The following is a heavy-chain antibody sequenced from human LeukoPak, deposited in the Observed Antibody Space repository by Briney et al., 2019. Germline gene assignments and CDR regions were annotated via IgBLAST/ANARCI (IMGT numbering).Heavy chain of an antibody. CDR3: ATVPYGSGIDY. CDR1: GFTFSSYE. V-gene: IGHV3-48*03. D-gene: IGHD3-10*01. J-gene: IGHJ4*02. CDR2: ISSSGNTI. Sequence: PGGSLRLSCAASGFTFSSYEMNWVRQAPGKGLEWVSYISSSGNTIYYADSVKGRFTISRDNAKNSLYLQMNSLGAEDTAGYYCATVPYGSGIDYWGQGTLVTVSS.